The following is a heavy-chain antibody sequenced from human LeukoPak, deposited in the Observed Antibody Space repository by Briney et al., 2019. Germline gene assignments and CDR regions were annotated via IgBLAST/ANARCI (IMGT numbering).Heavy chain of an antibody. CDR3: ARHYDYVWGSYLLFGAFDI. Sequence: SETLSLTCAVYGGSFSGYYWSWIRQPPGKGLEWIGEINHSGSTNYNPSLKSRVTISVDTSKNQFSLKLSSVTAADTAVYYCARHYDYVWGSYLLFGAFDIWGQGTMVTVSS. CDR1: GGSFSGYY. D-gene: IGHD3-16*02. CDR2: INHSGST. V-gene: IGHV4-34*01. J-gene: IGHJ3*02.